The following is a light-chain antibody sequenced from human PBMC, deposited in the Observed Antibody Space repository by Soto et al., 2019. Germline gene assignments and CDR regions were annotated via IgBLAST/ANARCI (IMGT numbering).Light chain of an antibody. V-gene: IGLV2-14*01. CDR1: SSDVGGYNY. Sequence: QSGLPQPASVSGSPVQSITISCTGTSSDVGGYNYVSWYQQHPGKAPKLMIYDVSNRPSGVSNRFSGSKSGNTASLTISGLQAEDEADYYCSSYTSSSTLVFGTGTKVTVL. J-gene: IGLJ1*01. CDR2: DVS. CDR3: SSYTSSSTLV.